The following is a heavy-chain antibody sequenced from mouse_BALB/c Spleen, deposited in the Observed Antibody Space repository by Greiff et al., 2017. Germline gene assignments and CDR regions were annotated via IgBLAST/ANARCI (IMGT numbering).Heavy chain of an antibody. J-gene: IGHJ2*01. D-gene: IGHD2-14*01. CDR1: GFSLTSYG. CDR3: ARAYYRYDYGPFDY. V-gene: IGHV2-4-1*01. Sequence: VHLVESGPGLVQPSQSLSITCTVSGFSLTSYGVHWVRQSPGKGLEWLGVIWSGGSTDYNAAFISRLSISKDNSKSQVFFKMNSLQADDTAIYYCARAYYRYDYGPFDYWGQGTTLTVSS. CDR2: IWSGGST.